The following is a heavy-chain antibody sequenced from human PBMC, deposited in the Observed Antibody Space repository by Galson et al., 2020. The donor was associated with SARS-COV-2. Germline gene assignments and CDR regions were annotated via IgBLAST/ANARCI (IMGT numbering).Heavy chain of an antibody. D-gene: IGHD2-2*01. V-gene: IGHV4-31*03. J-gene: IGHJ5*02. CDR2: IYYSGST. Sequence: SETLSLTCTVSGGSISSGGYYWSWIRQHPGKGLEWIGYIYYSGSTYYNPSLKSRVTISVDTSKNQFSLKLSSVTAADTAVYYCAREYQGWFDPWGQGTLVTVSS. CDR1: GGSISSGGYY. CDR3: AREYQGWFDP.